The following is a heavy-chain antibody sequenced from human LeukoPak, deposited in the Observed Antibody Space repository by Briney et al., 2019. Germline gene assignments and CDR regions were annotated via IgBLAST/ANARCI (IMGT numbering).Heavy chain of an antibody. CDR3: ARLAWGRLDY. V-gene: IGHV4-38-2*02. Sequence: SETLSLTCSVSGYSISSGYYWGWIRQPPGKGLEWIGSIYQSGSTYYNPSLKSRVTISVDTSKNQFSLKLSSVTAADTAVYFCARLAWGRLDYWGQGTLVTVSS. J-gene: IGHJ4*02. D-gene: IGHD7-27*01. CDR2: IYQSGST. CDR1: GYSISSGYY.